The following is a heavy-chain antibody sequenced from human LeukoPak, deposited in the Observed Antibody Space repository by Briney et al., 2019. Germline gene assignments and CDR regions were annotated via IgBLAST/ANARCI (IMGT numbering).Heavy chain of an antibody. CDR3: ARGLGDDYGDYYFDY. Sequence: ASVTVSCTASGYTFTSYDINWVRQATGQGLEWMGWMNPNSGNTGYAQKFQGRVTMTRNTSISTAYMELSSLRSEDTAVYYCARGLGDDYGDYYFDYWGQGTLVTVSS. CDR1: GYTFTSYD. J-gene: IGHJ4*02. CDR2: MNPNSGNT. D-gene: IGHD4-17*01. V-gene: IGHV1-8*02.